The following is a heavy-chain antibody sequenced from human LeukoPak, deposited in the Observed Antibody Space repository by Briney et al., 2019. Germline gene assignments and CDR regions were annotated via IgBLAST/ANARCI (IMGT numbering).Heavy chain of an antibody. D-gene: IGHD6-13*01. CDR1: GYTPTELS. CDR3: ATQFLLGIAGTDY. Sequence: GSAKVSCKVSGYTPTELSMHWVRHAPGEGGEWRVGFDPEDVETISAQKFQGRFTMTEDTSTDTAYMELSSLRAEDTAVYYCATQFLLGIAGTDYWGQGTLVTVSS. CDR2: FDPEDVET. V-gene: IGHV1-24*01. J-gene: IGHJ4*02.